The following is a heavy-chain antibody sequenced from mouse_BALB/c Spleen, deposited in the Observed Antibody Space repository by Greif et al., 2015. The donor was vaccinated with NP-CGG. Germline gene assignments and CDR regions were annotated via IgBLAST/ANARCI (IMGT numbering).Heavy chain of an antibody. Sequence: QVQLQQPGAELAKPGASVKMSCKASGYTFTSYWMHWVKQRPGQGLEWIGYINPSTGYTEYNQKFKDKATLTADKSSSTAYMQLSSLTSEDSAVYYCARRSDSSGYAWFAYWGQGTLVTVSA. CDR2: INPSTGYT. J-gene: IGHJ3*01. D-gene: IGHD3-2*01. V-gene: IGHV1-7*01. CDR3: ARRSDSSGYAWFAY. CDR1: GYTFTSYW.